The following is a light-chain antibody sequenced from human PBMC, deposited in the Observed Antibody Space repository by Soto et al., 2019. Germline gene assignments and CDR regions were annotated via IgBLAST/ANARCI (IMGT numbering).Light chain of an antibody. V-gene: IGLV2-14*01. Sequence: LTQPASVSGSPGQSITISCTGTSSDVGRYNYVSWYQQFRGKAPKLIIYGVSNRPSGVSSRFSGSKSGNTASLTISGLQTEDEADYYCNSYAGTSYVFATGTKVTVL. J-gene: IGLJ1*01. CDR1: SSDVGRYNY. CDR2: GVS. CDR3: NSYAGTSYV.